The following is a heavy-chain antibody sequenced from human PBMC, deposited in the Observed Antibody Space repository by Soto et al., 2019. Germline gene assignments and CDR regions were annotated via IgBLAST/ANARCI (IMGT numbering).Heavy chain of an antibody. D-gene: IGHD3-22*01. V-gene: IGHV3-23*01. CDR2: ISGSGGST. CDR1: GFTFISYA. Sequence: EVQLLESGGGLVQPGGSLRLSCAASGFTFISYAMSWVRQAPGKGLEWVAAISGSGGSTYYADSVKGRFTISRDNSKNTLYLQMNSLRAEDTAVYYCATTSGDSSGYYRGYWGQGTLVPVSS. CDR3: ATTSGDSSGYYRGY. J-gene: IGHJ4*02.